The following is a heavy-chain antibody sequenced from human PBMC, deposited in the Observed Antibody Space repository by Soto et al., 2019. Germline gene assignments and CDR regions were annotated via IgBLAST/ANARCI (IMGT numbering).Heavy chain of an antibody. CDR3: AREAAVAGTAFDH. V-gene: IGHV1-46*01. CDR2: INVSDGST. CDR1: GYPFTSYY. Sequence: ASVTVSCKASGYPFTSYYLHWVRQAPGQGPEWMGRINVSDGSTRYAQNFQGRVTMTRDTSTTTVYMELSPLRSDDMAVYYCAREAAVAGTAFDHWGQGTLVTVSS. D-gene: IGHD6-19*01. J-gene: IGHJ5*02.